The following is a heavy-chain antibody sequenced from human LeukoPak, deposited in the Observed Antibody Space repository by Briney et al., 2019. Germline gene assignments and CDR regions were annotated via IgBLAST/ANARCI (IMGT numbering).Heavy chain of an antibody. CDR3: ARDRVTIFGVVIPRD. Sequence: SVKVSCKASGGTFSNYAISWVRQAPGQGLEWMGGIIPIFGTANYAQKFQGRVAITADESTSTAYMELSSLRSEDTAVYYCARDRVTIFGVVIPRDWGQGTLVTVSS. CDR2: IIPIFGTA. V-gene: IGHV1-69*13. CDR1: GGTFSNYA. D-gene: IGHD3-3*01. J-gene: IGHJ4*02.